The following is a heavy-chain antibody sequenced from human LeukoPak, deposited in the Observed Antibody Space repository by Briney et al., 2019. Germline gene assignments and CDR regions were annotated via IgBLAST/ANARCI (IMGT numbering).Heavy chain of an antibody. J-gene: IGHJ4*02. CDR2: IYPGDSDT. D-gene: IGHD5-12*01. V-gene: IGHV5-51*01. CDR1: GYSFTSYW. Sequence: GESLKISCKGSGYSFTSYWISWVRQMPGKGLEWMGIIYPGDSDTRYSPSFEGQVTISADKSITTAYLQWSSLKASDTAMYYCARQITDQSSGYDSIDYWGQGTLVTVSS. CDR3: ARQITDQSSGYDSIDY.